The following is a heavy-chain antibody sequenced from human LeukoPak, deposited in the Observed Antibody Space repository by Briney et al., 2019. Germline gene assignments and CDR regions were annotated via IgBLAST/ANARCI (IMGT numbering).Heavy chain of an antibody. CDR2: LYYSGST. Sequence: SETLSLTCTVSGGSISSYYWSWIRQPPGKGLEWIGYLYYSGSTNYNPSLKSRVTISVDTSKNQFSLKLSSVTAADTAVYYCARAGGYCSSTSCYLGSWFDPWGQGTLVTVSS. CDR3: ARAGGYCSSTSCYLGSWFDP. V-gene: IGHV4-59*01. D-gene: IGHD2-2*01. J-gene: IGHJ5*02. CDR1: GGSISSYY.